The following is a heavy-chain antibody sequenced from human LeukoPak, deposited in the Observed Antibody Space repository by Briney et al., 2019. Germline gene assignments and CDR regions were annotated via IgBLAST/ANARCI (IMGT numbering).Heavy chain of an antibody. D-gene: IGHD6-13*01. CDR1: GGTFSSYA. CDR3: ARGHQQLSPDFDY. Sequence: SVKVSCKASGGTFSSYAISWVRQAPGQGLEWMGGIIPIFGTANYAQKFQGRVTMTRNTSISTAYMELSSLRSEDTAVYYCARGHQQLSPDFDYWGQGTLVTVST. CDR2: IIPIFGTA. V-gene: IGHV1-69*05. J-gene: IGHJ4*02.